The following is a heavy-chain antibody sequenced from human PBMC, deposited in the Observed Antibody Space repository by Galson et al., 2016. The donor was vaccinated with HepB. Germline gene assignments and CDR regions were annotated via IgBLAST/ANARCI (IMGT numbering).Heavy chain of an antibody. Sequence: SLRLSCAASGFTFKYHAMSWVRQAPGSGLEWVAVISDGGTAHYADSVKGRFTISRDKSKNTVYLQMDSLRAEDRAEYYCARVSGPWVGVPAAKVYFDFWGQGTLVIVSS. CDR2: ISDGGTA. V-gene: IGHV3-23*01. D-gene: IGHD2-2*01. CDR1: GFTFKYHA. J-gene: IGHJ4*02. CDR3: ARVSGPWVGVPAAKVYFDF.